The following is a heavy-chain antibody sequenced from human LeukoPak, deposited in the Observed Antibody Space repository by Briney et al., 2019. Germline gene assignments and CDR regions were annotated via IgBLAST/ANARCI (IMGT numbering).Heavy chain of an antibody. Sequence: ASVKVSCKASGYTFTGYYMHWVRQAPGQGLEWMGRINPNSGGTNYAQKFQGRVTMTRDMSISTAYMELSRLRSDDTAVYYCARGAYCSGGSCLQPKRYDYWGQGTLVTVSS. J-gene: IGHJ4*02. V-gene: IGHV1-2*06. CDR3: ARGAYCSGGSCLQPKRYDY. D-gene: IGHD2-15*01. CDR1: GYTFTGYY. CDR2: INPNSGGT.